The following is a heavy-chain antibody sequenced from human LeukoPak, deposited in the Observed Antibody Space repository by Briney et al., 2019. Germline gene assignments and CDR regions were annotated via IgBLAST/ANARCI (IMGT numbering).Heavy chain of an antibody. Sequence: HPGASLRLSCAASGFTFSSYATSWVRQAPGKGLEWVSAISGSGGSTYYADSVKGRFTISRDNSKNTLYLQMNSLRAEDTAVYYCAKDVGATRFDYWGQGTLVTVSS. V-gene: IGHV3-23*01. CDR1: GFTFSSYA. CDR3: AKDVGATRFDY. CDR2: ISGSGGST. D-gene: IGHD1-26*01. J-gene: IGHJ4*02.